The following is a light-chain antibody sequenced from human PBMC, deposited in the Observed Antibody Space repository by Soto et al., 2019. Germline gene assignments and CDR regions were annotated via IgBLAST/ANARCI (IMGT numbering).Light chain of an antibody. Sequence: IQMTQSTASLSASVGDTVTITRRASHDISTFLAWYQQNPGKVPKLLIYAASTLQSGVPSRFSGRGSGTDFTLTICSLQPEDGATYYCQKYNSALLTLGQGTRLEIK. CDR3: QKYNSALLT. J-gene: IGKJ5*01. CDR2: AAS. V-gene: IGKV1-27*01. CDR1: HDISTF.